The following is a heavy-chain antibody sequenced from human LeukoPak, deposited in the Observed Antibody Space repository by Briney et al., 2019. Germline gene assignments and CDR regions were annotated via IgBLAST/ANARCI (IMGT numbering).Heavy chain of an antibody. Sequence: SETLSLTCTVSGGSNNSYYWSWIRQPPGRGLEWIGYTHPSGNTNYSPSLKSRVTISIDMSRNQFSLKLSSVTAADTALYYCARKAPKKGWFDPWGQGTLVTVSS. J-gene: IGHJ5*02. V-gene: IGHV4-4*09. CDR2: THPSGNT. CDR1: GGSNNSYY. CDR3: ARKAPKKGWFDP.